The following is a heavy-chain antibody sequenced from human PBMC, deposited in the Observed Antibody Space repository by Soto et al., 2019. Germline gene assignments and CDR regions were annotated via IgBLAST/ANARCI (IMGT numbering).Heavy chain of an antibody. V-gene: IGHV3-30-3*01. Sequence: QVEVVESGGGVVQPGRSLRLSCAASGFTFSSYAMHWVRQAPGKGLEWVAVISYDGSNKYYADSVKGRFTISRDNSKNALYLQMNSLRAEDTAVYHCARGATSTAPYCYGMDVWGQGTTVTVSS. CDR2: ISYDGSNK. CDR1: GFTFSSYA. CDR3: ARGATSTAPYCYGMDV. J-gene: IGHJ6*02.